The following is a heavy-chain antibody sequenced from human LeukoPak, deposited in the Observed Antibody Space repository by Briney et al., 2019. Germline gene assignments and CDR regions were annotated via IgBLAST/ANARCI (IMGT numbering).Heavy chain of an antibody. Sequence: GGSLRLSCAASRFTLSNYNMNWVRQAPGKGLEGASSISSGSSYKYYTDSVKGRFTISRDNAKNSMYLQMNSLRAEDTPVYYCARVRLNHFDYWGQGTLVTVSS. CDR3: ARVRLNHFDY. CDR1: RFTLSNYN. CDR2: ISSGSSYK. J-gene: IGHJ4*02. D-gene: IGHD1-14*01. V-gene: IGHV3-21*01.